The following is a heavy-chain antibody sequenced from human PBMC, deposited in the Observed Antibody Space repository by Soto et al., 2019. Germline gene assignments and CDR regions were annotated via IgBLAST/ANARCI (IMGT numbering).Heavy chain of an antibody. CDR3: ARYDYNGYYFDY. Sequence: ASVKVSCKASGYTFSTYYMHWVRQAPGQGYEWMGIINPSGGSTTYAQKFQGRVTMTRDTSTTTVYMDLSSLKSEDTAVYYCARYDYNGYYFDYWGQGTLVTVSS. CDR2: INPSGGST. V-gene: IGHV1-46*01. J-gene: IGHJ4*02. D-gene: IGHD4-4*01. CDR1: GYTFSTYY.